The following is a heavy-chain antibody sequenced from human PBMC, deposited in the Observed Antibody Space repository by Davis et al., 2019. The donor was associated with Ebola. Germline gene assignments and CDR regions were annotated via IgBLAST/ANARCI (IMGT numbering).Heavy chain of an antibody. J-gene: IGHJ4*02. V-gene: IGHV4-39*01. D-gene: IGHD6-6*01. CDR3: ARQSSSSWGDY. CDR2: VFRTGAT. CDR1: GFTFSSYG. Sequence: GSLRLSCAASGFTFSSYGMHWIRQPPGKGLEWMGSVFRTGATSYNPSLKSRVTISLDTSKNHFSLKLSSVTAADTAVYYCARQSSSSWGDYWGQGTLVTVSS.